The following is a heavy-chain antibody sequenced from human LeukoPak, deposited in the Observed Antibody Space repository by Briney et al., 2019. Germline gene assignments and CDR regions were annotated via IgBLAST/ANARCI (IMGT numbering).Heavy chain of an antibody. CDR2: ITPSIGST. CDR1: GYTFTNYY. V-gene: IGHV1-46*01. J-gene: IGHJ4*02. Sequence: ASVKVSCKASGYTFTNYYIYWMRQAPGQGLEWMGIITPSIGSTTYAQKFQGRVTMTRDTSTSTVYMELRSLRSEDTAIYYCAKLATSDTGETYWGQGTLVTVSS. D-gene: IGHD3-16*01. CDR3: AKLATSDTGETY.